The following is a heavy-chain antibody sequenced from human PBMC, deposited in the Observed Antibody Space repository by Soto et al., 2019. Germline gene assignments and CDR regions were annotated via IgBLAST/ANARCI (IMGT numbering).Heavy chain of an antibody. CDR2: INSDGSST. V-gene: IGHV3-74*01. CDR3: ARTYDSSGYYQYYFDY. J-gene: IGHJ4*02. D-gene: IGHD3-22*01. Sequence: EVQLVESGGGLVQPGGSLRLSCAASGFTFSSYWMHWVRQAPGKGLVWVSRINSDGSSTSYADSVKGRFTISRDNAKNTLYLQMNSLRAEDTAVYYCARTYDSSGYYQYYFDYWGQGTLVTVSS. CDR1: GFTFSSYW.